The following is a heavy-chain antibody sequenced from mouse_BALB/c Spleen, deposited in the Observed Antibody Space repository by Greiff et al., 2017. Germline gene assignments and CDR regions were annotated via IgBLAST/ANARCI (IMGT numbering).Heavy chain of an antibody. D-gene: IGHD2-1*01. CDR1: GYSFTGYN. CDR2: IDPYYGGT. Sequence: VQLKQSGPELVKPGASVKISCKASGYSFTGYNMNWVKQSNGKSLEWIGNIDPYYGGTSYNQKFKGKATLTVDKSSSTAYMQLKSLTSEDSAVYYCARHGNGNYLYYFDYWGQGTTLTVSS. V-gene: IGHV1S135*01. CDR3: ARHGNGNYLYYFDY. J-gene: IGHJ2*01.